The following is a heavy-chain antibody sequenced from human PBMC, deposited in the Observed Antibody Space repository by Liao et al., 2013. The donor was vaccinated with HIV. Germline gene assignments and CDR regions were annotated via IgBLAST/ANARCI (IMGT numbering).Heavy chain of an antibody. CDR3: ARSMLLRPNWFDP. V-gene: IGHV4-39*07. CDR1: GGSISSSSYY. Sequence: QVQLQESGPGLVKPSETLSLTCTVSGGSISSSSYYWGWIRQPPGKGLEWIGSIYTSGSTNYSPSLKSRVTISVDTSKNQFSLKVSSVTAADTAVYYCARSMLLRPNWFDPWGQGTLVTVSS. D-gene: IGHD2-15*01. J-gene: IGHJ5*02. CDR2: IYTSGST.